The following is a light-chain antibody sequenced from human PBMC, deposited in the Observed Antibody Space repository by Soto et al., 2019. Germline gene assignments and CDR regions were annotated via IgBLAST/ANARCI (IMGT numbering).Light chain of an antibody. V-gene: IGKV3-20*01. CDR3: QQYGSSPIT. J-gene: IGKJ5*01. CDR1: QSVSNNY. Sequence: EIVLTQTPVTLSLSPGERATLSCRASQSVSNNYLAWYQQKPGQAPSLVIYAKSSRATGIPDRFSGSGSGTDLSLTISRLEPEDFAVYYCQQYGSSPITCGQGTRLEIK. CDR2: AKS.